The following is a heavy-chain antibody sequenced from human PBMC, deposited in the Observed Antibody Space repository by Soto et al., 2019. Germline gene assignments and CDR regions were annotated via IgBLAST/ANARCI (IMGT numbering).Heavy chain of an antibody. V-gene: IGHV3-23*01. J-gene: IGHJ6*03. CDR1: GFTFSSYA. CDR2: ISGSGGST. CDR3: AKPDHGAKYYYYYMDV. Sequence: EVQLLESGGGLVQPGGSLRLSCAASGFTFSSYAMSWVRQAPGKGLEWVSAISGSGGSTYYADSVKGRFTISRDNSKNTLYLQMNGLRAEDTAVYYCAKPDHGAKYYYYYMDVWGKGTTLTVSS. D-gene: IGHD4-17*01.